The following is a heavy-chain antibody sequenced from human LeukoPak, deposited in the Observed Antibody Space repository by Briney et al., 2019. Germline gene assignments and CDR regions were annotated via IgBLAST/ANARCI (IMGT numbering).Heavy chain of an antibody. J-gene: IGHJ4*02. CDR3: AAMTTAAANAFFY. CDR1: GLTLRSFT. Sequence: GGSLRLSCEVSGLTLRSFTMSWVRQPAGKGLEWVSAISGDGGSTEYADSVKGRFTISRDNSKNTVYLQMNSLRAGDTALYYCAAMTTAAANAFFYWGRGTVVTVSA. CDR2: ISGDGGST. D-gene: IGHD2-2*01. V-gene: IGHV3-23*01.